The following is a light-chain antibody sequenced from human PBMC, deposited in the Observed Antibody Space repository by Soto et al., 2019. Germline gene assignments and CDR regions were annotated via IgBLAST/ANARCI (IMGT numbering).Light chain of an antibody. Sequence: DIQMTQSPSTLSASVGDRITITCRASQSINTWLAWYQQNPGEAPKLLIYDGSTLARGVPSRFSGSGSGTEFTLTFSRLQPDDFATFYCQQYQTYSRTFGQGTKVEVK. CDR2: DGS. J-gene: IGKJ1*01. CDR1: QSINTW. CDR3: QQYQTYSRT. V-gene: IGKV1-5*03.